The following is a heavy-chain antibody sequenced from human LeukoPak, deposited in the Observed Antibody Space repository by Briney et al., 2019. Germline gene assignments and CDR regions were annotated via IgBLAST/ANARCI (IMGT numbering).Heavy chain of an antibody. V-gene: IGHV4-59*01. CDR3: ARGGTYNDILSFDP. CDR1: GGSISYYY. J-gene: IGHJ5*02. Sequence: PSETLSLTCTVSGGSISYYYWTWIRQSPGKGLEWIGQIYCTGSTYYNPSLKRRVTISVDTSRNQFSLNLTSVTAADTAVYYCARGGTYNDILSFDPWGQGTLVTVSS. D-gene: IGHD3-9*01. CDR2: IYCTGST.